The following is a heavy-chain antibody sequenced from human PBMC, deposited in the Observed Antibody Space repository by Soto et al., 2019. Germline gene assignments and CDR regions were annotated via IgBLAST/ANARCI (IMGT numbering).Heavy chain of an antibody. D-gene: IGHD3-22*01. Sequence: SGGSLRLSCAASGFTFSSYAVSWVRQAPGKGPEWISSISGSSSTIYYADSVKGRFTISRDNSKNTLYLQMSSLRAEDTAVYYCAKVFYYYDSSGYYYFDYWGQGTLVTVSS. CDR2: ISGSSSTI. CDR1: GFTFSSYA. J-gene: IGHJ4*02. V-gene: IGHV3-23*01. CDR3: AKVFYYYDSSGYYYFDY.